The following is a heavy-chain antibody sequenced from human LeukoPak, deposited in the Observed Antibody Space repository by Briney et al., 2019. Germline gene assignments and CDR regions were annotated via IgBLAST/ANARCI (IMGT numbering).Heavy chain of an antibody. D-gene: IGHD3-22*01. CDR2: IYYSGST. Sequence: SETLSLTCAVYGGSFSGYYWSWIRQPPGKGLEWIGSIYYSGSTYYNPSLKSRVTISVDTSKNQFSLKLSSVTAADTAVYYCARDPRYYYDSSGFDYWGQGTLVTVSS. V-gene: IGHV4-34*01. CDR1: GGSFSGYY. CDR3: ARDPRYYYDSSGFDY. J-gene: IGHJ4*02.